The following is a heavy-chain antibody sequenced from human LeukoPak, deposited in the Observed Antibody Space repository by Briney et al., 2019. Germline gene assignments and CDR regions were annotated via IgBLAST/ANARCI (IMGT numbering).Heavy chain of an antibody. CDR1: GFTFSSYA. J-gene: IGHJ4*02. Sequence: GGSLRLSCAASGFTFSSYAMSWVRQAPGKGLEWVSAISGSGGSTYYADSVKGRFTISRDNSKNTLYLQMNSLRAEDTAVYYCAKDQCSGGSCYCGYWGQGTLVTVSS. V-gene: IGHV3-23*01. CDR3: AKDQCSGGSCYCGY. D-gene: IGHD2-15*01. CDR2: ISGSGGST.